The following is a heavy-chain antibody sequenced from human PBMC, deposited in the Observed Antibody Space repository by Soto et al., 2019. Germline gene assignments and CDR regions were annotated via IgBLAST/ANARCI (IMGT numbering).Heavy chain of an antibody. Sequence: QVQLQESGPGLVKPSQTLSLTCTVSGGSISSGDYYWSWIRQPPGKGLEWIGYIYYSGSTYYNPSLKSRVTISVDTSTNRFSLKLSSVTAADTAVYYCARGAVLRFLEWLGAFDIWGQGTMVTVSS. CDR1: GGSISSGDYY. V-gene: IGHV4-30-4*01. D-gene: IGHD3-3*01. J-gene: IGHJ3*02. CDR2: IYYSGST. CDR3: ARGAVLRFLEWLGAFDI.